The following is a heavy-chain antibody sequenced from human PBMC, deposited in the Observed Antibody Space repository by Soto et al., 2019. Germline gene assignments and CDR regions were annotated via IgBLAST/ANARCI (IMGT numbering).Heavy chain of an antibody. D-gene: IGHD6-13*01. CDR1: GYSISSGHY. CDR3: ARDYFGGGPYSSSMGWFDP. J-gene: IGHJ5*02. CDR2: IYYCGST. Sequence: SETLSLTCAVTGYSISSGHYWDWIRQPPGKGLEWMRYIYYCGSTNYNPSLKSRVTISVDTSKNQFSLKLSSVTAADTAVYYCARDYFGGGPYSSSMGWFDPWGQGTLVTVSS. V-gene: IGHV4-61*01.